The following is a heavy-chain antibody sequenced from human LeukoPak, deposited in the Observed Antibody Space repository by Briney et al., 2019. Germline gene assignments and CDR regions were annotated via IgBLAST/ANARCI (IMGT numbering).Heavy chain of an antibody. CDR3: ARVGRHWYFDL. CDR1: GFTVSSYD. CDR2: IGTAGAP. Sequence: PGGSLRLSCVASGFTVSSYDLHWVRQGTGKGLEWVSGIGTAGAPYYPGSVNGRFTISRENAKNSLYLQMNSLRAGDTAVYYCARVGRHWYFDLWGRGTMATDSS. J-gene: IGHJ2*01. V-gene: IGHV3-13*05. D-gene: IGHD1-26*01.